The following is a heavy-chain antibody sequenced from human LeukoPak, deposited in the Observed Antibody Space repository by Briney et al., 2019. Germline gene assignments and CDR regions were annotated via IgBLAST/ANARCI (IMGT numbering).Heavy chain of an antibody. CDR2: MNPNSGNT. D-gene: IGHD6-19*01. V-gene: IGHV1-8*02. Sequence: ASVKVSCKASGYTFTSYGISWVRQAPGQGLEWMGWMNPNSGNTGYAQKFQGRVTMTRNTSISTAYMELSSLRSEDTAVYYCARVRGGWHHGSDYWGQGTLVTVSS. CDR3: ARVRGGWHHGSDY. CDR1: GYTFTSYG. J-gene: IGHJ4*02.